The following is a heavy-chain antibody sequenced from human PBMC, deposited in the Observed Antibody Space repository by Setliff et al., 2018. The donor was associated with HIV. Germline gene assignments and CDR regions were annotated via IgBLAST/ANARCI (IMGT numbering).Heavy chain of an antibody. CDR2: ISWNGGSK. Sequence: GESLKISCAAPGFTFDDYTMHWVRQAPGKGLEWISLISWNGGSKDYAESVKGRFTISRDNSKNSLYLQMNSLGAEDTAVYYCAKDNLYSSGIYQFDYWGQGTMVTVSS. J-gene: IGHJ4*02. CDR1: GFTFDDYT. V-gene: IGHV3-43D*04. CDR3: AKDNLYSSGIYQFDY. D-gene: IGHD3-10*01.